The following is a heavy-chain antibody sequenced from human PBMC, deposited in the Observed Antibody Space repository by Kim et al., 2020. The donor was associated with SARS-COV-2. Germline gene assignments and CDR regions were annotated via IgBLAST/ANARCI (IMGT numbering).Heavy chain of an antibody. Sequence: GGSLRLSCEASGFTFSSYDIHWVRQAPGKGLEWVTVISYDGANKYYADSVKGRFTISRDNSKNTLFLQMNSLSTEDTAVYYCAKDLLNSISGYFPYGMDV. J-gene: IGHJ6*01. CDR3: AKDLLNSISGYFPYGMDV. CDR1: GFTFSSYD. V-gene: IGHV3-30*18. D-gene: IGHD3-22*01. CDR2: ISYDGANK.